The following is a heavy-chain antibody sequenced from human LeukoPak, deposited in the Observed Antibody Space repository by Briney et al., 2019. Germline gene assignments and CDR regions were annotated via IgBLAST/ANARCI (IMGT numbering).Heavy chain of an antibody. D-gene: IGHD4-23*01. V-gene: IGHV4-34*01. CDR3: ARGTTVAYRY. CDR1: GGSFSGYY. Sequence: PSETLSLTCAVYGGSFSGYYWSWIRQPPGKGLEWIGEINHSGSTNYNPSLKSRVTISVDTSKNQFSLKLSSVTAADTAVYYCARGTTVAYRYWGQGTLVTVSS. CDR2: INHSGST. J-gene: IGHJ4*02.